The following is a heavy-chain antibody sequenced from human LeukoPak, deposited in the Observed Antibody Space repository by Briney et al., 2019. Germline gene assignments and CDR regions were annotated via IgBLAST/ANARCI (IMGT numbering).Heavy chain of an antibody. CDR1: GGSISSYY. Sequence: SETLSLTCTVSGGSISSYYWSWIRLPPGKGLEWIGYIYYRGSTNYNPSLKSRVTISVDTSKNQFSLKLSSVTAADTAVYYCARVDSSNWYEYRGYFDYWGQGTLVTVSS. D-gene: IGHD6-13*01. J-gene: IGHJ4*02. CDR3: ARVDSSNWYEYRGYFDY. V-gene: IGHV4-59*01. CDR2: IYYRGST.